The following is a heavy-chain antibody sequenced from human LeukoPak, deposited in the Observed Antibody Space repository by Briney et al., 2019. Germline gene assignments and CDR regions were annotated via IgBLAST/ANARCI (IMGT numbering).Heavy chain of an antibody. CDR3: AKGPLSHFDY. D-gene: IGHD2/OR15-2a*01. V-gene: IGHV3-30*04. J-gene: IGHJ4*02. Sequence: GRSLRLSCAASGFTFSSYAMHWVRQAPGKGLEWVAVISYDGSNKYYADSVKGRFTISRDNSKNTLYLQMNSLRAEDTAVYYCAKGPLSHFDYWGQGTLVTVSS. CDR2: ISYDGSNK. CDR1: GFTFSSYA.